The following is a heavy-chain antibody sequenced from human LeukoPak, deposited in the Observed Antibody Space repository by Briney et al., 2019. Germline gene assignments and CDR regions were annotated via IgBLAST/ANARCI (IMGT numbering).Heavy chain of an antibody. D-gene: IGHD3-3*01. CDR1: GFTFSSYS. Sequence: PGGSLRLSCAASGFTFSSYSMNWVRQAPGKGLEWVSSISSSSSYIYYADSVKGRFTISRDNAKNSLYLQMNSLRAEDTAVYYCARPRLYYDFWSGYKTRGAFDIWGQGTMVTVSS. CDR2: ISSSSSYI. V-gene: IGHV3-21*01. J-gene: IGHJ3*02. CDR3: ARPRLYYDFWSGYKTRGAFDI.